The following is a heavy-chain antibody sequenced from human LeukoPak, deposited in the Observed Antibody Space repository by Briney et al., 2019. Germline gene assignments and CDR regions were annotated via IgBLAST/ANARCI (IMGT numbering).Heavy chain of an antibody. CDR1: GFTFSSYA. J-gene: IGHJ3*02. D-gene: IGHD3-22*01. CDR3: AKGSVYYDSSGLNAFDI. CDR2: ISYDGSNK. Sequence: GRSLRLSCAASGFTFSSYAMHWVRQAPGKGLEWVAVISYDGSNKYYADSVKGRFTISRDNSKNTLYLQMNSLRAEDTAVYYCAKGSVYYDSSGLNAFDIWGQGTMVTVSS. V-gene: IGHV3-30-3*01.